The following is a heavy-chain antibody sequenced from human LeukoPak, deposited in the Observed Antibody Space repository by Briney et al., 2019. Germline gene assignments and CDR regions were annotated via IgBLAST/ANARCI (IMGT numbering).Heavy chain of an antibody. V-gene: IGHV1-46*01. Sequence: ASVKVSCKASGYTFTSYYIHWVRQAPGQGLEWIGIINPNGGTTSCARTFQGRVTMTRDTSTSTVYMELSSLRSEDTAVYYCARDLRGLRWFGLIDYWGQGTLVTVSS. J-gene: IGHJ4*02. CDR2: INPNGGTT. CDR3: ARDLRGLRWFGLIDY. CDR1: GYTFTSYY. D-gene: IGHD3-10*01.